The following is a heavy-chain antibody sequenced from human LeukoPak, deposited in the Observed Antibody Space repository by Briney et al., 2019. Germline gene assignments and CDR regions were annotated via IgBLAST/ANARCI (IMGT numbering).Heavy chain of an antibody. CDR3: ARDRGRVVRGVVDY. CDR1: GYTFTSYG. V-gene: IGHV1-18*01. D-gene: IGHD3-10*01. Sequence: ASVKVSCKASGYTFTSYGISWVRQAPGQGLEWMVWISAYNGNTNYAQKLQGRVTMTTDTSTSTAYMELRSLRSDDTAVYYCARDRGRVVRGVVDYWGQGTLVTVSS. J-gene: IGHJ4*02. CDR2: ISAYNGNT.